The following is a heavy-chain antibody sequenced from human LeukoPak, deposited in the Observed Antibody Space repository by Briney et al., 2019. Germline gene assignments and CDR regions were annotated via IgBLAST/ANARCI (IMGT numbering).Heavy chain of an antibody. D-gene: IGHD2-2*01. CDR3: ARSPPTSSTSCYFNY. V-gene: IGHV5-51*01. CDR1: GYSFTSYW. Sequence: GESLKISCKGSGYSFTSYWIGWVRQMPGKGLEWMGIIYPGDSDTRYSPSFQGQVTISADKSISTAYLQWSSLKASDTAMYYCARSPPTSSTSCYFNYWDQGTLVTVSS. CDR2: IYPGDSDT. J-gene: IGHJ4*02.